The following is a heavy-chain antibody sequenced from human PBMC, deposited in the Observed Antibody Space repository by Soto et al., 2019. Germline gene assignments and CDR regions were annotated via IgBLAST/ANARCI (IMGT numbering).Heavy chain of an antibody. Sequence: QVQLQESGPGLVKPSQTLSLTCTVSGGSISSGDYYWSWIRQPPGKGLEWIGYIYYSGSTYYNPSLKSRVTISVDTSKNQFSLKLSSVNAADTAVYYCARDAAPDIVVVSGMDVWGQGTTVTVSS. CDR3: ARDAAPDIVVVSGMDV. CDR1: GGSISSGDYY. V-gene: IGHV4-30-4*01. CDR2: IYYSGST. D-gene: IGHD2-15*01. J-gene: IGHJ6*02.